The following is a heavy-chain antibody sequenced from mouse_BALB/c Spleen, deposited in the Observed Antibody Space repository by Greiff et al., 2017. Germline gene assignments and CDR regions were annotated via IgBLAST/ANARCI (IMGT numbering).Heavy chain of an antibody. Sequence: EVQVVESGGGLVQPGGSLKLSCAASGFTFSSYGMSWVRQTPDKRLALVATINSNGGSTYYPESVKGRFTISRDNATNTLYLQMSSLKSEDTAMYYCARSPNYGRDAMDYWGQGTSVTVSS. J-gene: IGHJ4*01. V-gene: IGHV5-6-3*01. CDR1: GFTFSSYG. CDR3: ARSPNYGRDAMDY. D-gene: IGHD1-1*01. CDR2: INSNGGST.